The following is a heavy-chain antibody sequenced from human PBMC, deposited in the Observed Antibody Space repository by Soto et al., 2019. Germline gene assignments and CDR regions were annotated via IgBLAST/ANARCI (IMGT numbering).Heavy chain of an antibody. CDR1: GGSISSYY. V-gene: IGHV4-59*08. J-gene: IGHJ4*02. CDR2: IYYSAST. CDR3: ARHLPYCGGDCYSLDY. D-gene: IGHD2-21*02. Sequence: SETLSLTCTVSGGSISSYYWSWIRQPPGKGLEWIGYIYYSASTNYSPSLKSRVTISVDTTKNQFSLNLSSVTAADTAVYYCARHLPYCGGDCYSLDYWGQGTLVTVSS.